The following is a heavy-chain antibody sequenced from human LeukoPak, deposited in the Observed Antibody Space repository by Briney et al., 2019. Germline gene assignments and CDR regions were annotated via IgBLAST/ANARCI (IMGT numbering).Heavy chain of an antibody. D-gene: IGHD3-9*01. CDR3: ASNVLRVRFDCLLLHGGFDP. CDR2: INHSGST. Sequence: SETLSLTCAVYGGSFSGYYWSWIRQPPGKGLEWIGEINHSGSTNYNPSLKSRVTISVDTSKNQFSLKLSSVTAADTAVYYCASNVLRVRFDCLLLHGGFDPWGQGTLVTVSS. CDR1: GGSFSGYY. J-gene: IGHJ5*02. V-gene: IGHV4-34*01.